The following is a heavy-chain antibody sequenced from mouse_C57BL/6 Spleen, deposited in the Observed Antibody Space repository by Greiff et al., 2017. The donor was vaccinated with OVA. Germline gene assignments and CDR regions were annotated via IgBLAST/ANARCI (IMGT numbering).Heavy chain of an antibody. V-gene: IGHV14-2*01. CDR2: IDPEDGET. CDR1: GFNIQDYY. D-gene: IGHD2-2*01. Sequence: VQLQQSGAELVKPGASVTLSCTASGFNIQDYYMHWVKQRTEQGLEWIGRIDPEDGETKYAPKFQGPATITADTSSNTAYLQLSSLTSEDTAVYYCARYYGYDDYAMDYWGQGTSVTVSS. J-gene: IGHJ4*01. CDR3: ARYYGYDDYAMDY.